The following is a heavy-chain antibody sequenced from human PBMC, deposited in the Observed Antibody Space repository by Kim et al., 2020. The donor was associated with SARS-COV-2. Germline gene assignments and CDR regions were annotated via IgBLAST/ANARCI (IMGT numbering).Heavy chain of an antibody. Sequence: ASVKVSCKASGYTFTSYYMHWVRQAPGQGLEWMGIINPSGGSTSYAQKFQGRVTMTRDTSTSTVYMELSSLRSEDTAVYYCARDYDYVWGSYRTHYGYWGQGTLVTVSS. CDR1: GYTFTSYY. CDR3: ARDYDYVWGSYRTHYGY. CDR2: INPSGGST. D-gene: IGHD3-16*02. V-gene: IGHV1-46*01. J-gene: IGHJ4*02.